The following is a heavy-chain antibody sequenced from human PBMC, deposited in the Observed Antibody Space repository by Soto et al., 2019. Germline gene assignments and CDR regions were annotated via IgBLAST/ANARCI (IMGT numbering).Heavy chain of an antibody. J-gene: IGHJ6*02. CDR3: ARDWSYYDSSGYYGYGMDV. D-gene: IGHD3-22*01. CDR2: IYSGGST. Sequence: GSLRLSCAASGFTVSSNYMSWVRQAPGKGLEWVSVIYSGGSTYYADSVKGRFTISRDNSKNTLYLQMNSLRAEDTAVYYCARDWSYYDSSGYYGYGMDVWGQGTTVTVSS. CDR1: GFTVSSNY. V-gene: IGHV3-53*01.